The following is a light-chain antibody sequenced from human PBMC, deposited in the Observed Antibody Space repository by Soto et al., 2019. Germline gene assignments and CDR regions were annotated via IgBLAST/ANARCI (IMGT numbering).Light chain of an antibody. CDR2: GAS. CDR3: QHFNSSLYT. V-gene: IGKV3-20*01. J-gene: IGKJ2*01. Sequence: EIVLTQSPGTLSLSPGERATLSCRASQSISTKYVVWYQQKPGQAPRLLIYGASNRATGVPDRFSGSGSGTDLTLTISRLEPEDIAVYHCQHFNSSLYTFGQGTKLEIK. CDR1: QSISTKY.